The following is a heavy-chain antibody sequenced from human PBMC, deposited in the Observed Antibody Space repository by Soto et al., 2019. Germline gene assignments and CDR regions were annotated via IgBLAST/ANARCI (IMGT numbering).Heavy chain of an antibody. V-gene: IGHV3-21*01. D-gene: IGHD3-3*01. CDR3: ARYHHYDFWSGADYFDY. J-gene: IGHJ4*02. CDR2: ISSSSSYI. CDR1: GFTFSSYS. Sequence: PGGSLRRSXAASGFTFSSYSMNWVRQAPGKGLEWVSSISSSSSYIYYADSVKGRFTISRDNAKNSLYLQMNSLRAEDTAVYYCARYHHYDFWSGADYFDYWGQGTLVTVSS.